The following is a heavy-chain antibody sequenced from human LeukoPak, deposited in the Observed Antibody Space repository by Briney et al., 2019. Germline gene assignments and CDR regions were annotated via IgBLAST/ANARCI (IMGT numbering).Heavy chain of an antibody. CDR2: ISGSGGST. V-gene: IGHV3-23*01. CDR3: AKSPPYSPHVN. J-gene: IGHJ4*02. Sequence: GGSLRLSCAASGFTFSSYGMSWVRQAPGKGLEWVSAISGSGGSTYYADSVKGRFTLSRDNSKNTLYLQMNSLRAEDTAVYYCAKSPPYSPHVNWGQGTLVTVSS. D-gene: IGHD2-21*01. CDR1: GFTFSSYG.